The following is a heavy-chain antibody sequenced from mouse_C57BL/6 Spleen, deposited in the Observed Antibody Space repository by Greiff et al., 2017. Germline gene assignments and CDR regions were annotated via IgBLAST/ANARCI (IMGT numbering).Heavy chain of an antibody. CDR1: GFTFSSYT. Sequence: EVMLVEPGGGLVKPGGSLKLSCAASGFTFSSYTMSWVRQTPEKRLEWVATISGGGGNTYYPDSVKGRFTISIDNAKNTLYLQLSSLRSEDTALYYGASQGENYGNYGGAMDYWGQGTSVTVSS. V-gene: IGHV5-9*01. CDR2: ISGGGGNT. J-gene: IGHJ4*01. D-gene: IGHD2-1*01. CDR3: ASQGENYGNYGGAMDY.